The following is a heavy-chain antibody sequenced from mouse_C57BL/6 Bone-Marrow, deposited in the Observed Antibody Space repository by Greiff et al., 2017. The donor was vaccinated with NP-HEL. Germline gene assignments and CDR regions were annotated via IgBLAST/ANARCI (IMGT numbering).Heavy chain of an antibody. J-gene: IGHJ2*01. D-gene: IGHD1-1*01. CDR3: ARATTVVATD. CDR2: INPNNGGT. Sequence: EVQLQQSGPELVKPGASVKISCKASGYTFTDYYMNWVKQSHGKSLEWIGDINPNNGGTSYNQKFKGKATLTVDKSSSTAYMELRSLTSEDSAVYYCARATTVVATDWGQGTTLTVSP. V-gene: IGHV1-26*01. CDR1: GYTFTDYY.